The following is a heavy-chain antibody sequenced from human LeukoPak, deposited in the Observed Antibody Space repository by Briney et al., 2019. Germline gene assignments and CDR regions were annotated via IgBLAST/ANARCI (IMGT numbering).Heavy chain of an antibody. CDR1: GYTLTELS. CDR2: FDPEDGET. Sequence: ASVKVSCKVSGYTLTELSMHWVRQAPGKGLEWMGGFDPEDGETIYAQKFQGRVTMTEDTSTTTAHMELRSLRSDDTAVYYCARDLKRSAVPAAPPDYWGQGTLVTVSS. V-gene: IGHV1-24*01. D-gene: IGHD2-2*01. CDR3: ARDLKRSAVPAAPPDY. J-gene: IGHJ4*02.